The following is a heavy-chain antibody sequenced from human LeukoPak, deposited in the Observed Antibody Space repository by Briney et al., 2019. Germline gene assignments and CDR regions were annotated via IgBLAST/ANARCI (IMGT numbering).Heavy chain of an antibody. CDR2: FYYSGST. D-gene: IGHD1-26*01. Sequence: SESLSLTCTVSGGSISSYYWSWIRQPPGKGLEWIGYFYYSGSTNYNPSLKSRVTISVDTSKNQFSLKLSSVTAADTAVYYCARDRSYIWFDPWGQGTLVTVSS. V-gene: IGHV4-59*01. CDR3: ARDRSYIWFDP. CDR1: GGSISSYY. J-gene: IGHJ5*02.